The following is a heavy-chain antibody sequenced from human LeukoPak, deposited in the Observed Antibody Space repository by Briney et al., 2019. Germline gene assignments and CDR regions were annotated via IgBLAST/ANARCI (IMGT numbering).Heavy chain of an antibody. D-gene: IGHD2-8*01. V-gene: IGHV1-8*01. J-gene: IGHJ4*02. CDR1: EYTFITYD. Sequence: ASVKVSCKASEYTFITYDIIWVRQAAGQGLEWMGWLNPQSGNTGYTESFQGRVTLTMDSSISTAYMELRSLRFEDTAVYYCARGPWFRSLVGYCADGVRYPGYWGQGTLVTVSS. CDR2: LNPQSGNT. CDR3: ARGPWFRSLVGYCADGVRYPGY.